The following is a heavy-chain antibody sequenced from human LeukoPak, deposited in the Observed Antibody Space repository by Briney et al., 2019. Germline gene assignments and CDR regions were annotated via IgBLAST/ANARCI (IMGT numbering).Heavy chain of an antibody. V-gene: IGHV3-23*01. J-gene: IGHJ4*02. Sequence: GGSLRLSCAASEVTVTSNYLSWVRQAPGKGLEWVSIISGSGDITFYADSVKGRFTISRDNSKNTLYLQINSLRAEDTALYYCVKGHGSSWAILDYWGQGTLVTVSS. CDR3: VKGHGSSWAILDY. CDR1: EVTVTSNY. CDR2: ISGSGDIT. D-gene: IGHD6-13*01.